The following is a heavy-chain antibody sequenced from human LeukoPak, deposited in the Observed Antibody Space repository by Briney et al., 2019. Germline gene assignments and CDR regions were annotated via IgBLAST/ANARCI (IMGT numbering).Heavy chain of an antibody. J-gene: IGHJ4*02. D-gene: IGHD2-8*01. CDR3: TRTMGPYFDY. CDR2: IRRKDNCYAT. CDR1: GFPFSGSA. V-gene: IGHV3-73*01. Sequence: GGSLRLSCAASGFPFSGSAMHWVRQASGKGLEWVVSIRRKDNCYATAYAASVKGRFTISRDDSKNTAYLQMNSLKTEDTAVYYCTRTMGPYFDYWGQGTLVTVSS.